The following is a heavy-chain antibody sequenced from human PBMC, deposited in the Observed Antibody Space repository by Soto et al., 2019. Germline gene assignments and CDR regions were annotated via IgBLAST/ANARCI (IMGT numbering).Heavy chain of an antibody. V-gene: IGHV3-30-3*01. J-gene: IGHJ3*02. CDR2: ISHDGINT. CDR3: ARVVRVSELYDSLDI. Sequence: QVQLVESGGGVVQPGRSLRLSCTTSGFTLSSYAMHWVRQAPGKGLEWVAVISHDGINTFNADSVKGRFTIARDMSKSTVYLQMNSLRAEDTAVYYCARVVRVSELYDSLDIWGKGTMVTVSS. D-gene: IGHD1-26*01. CDR1: GFTLSSYA.